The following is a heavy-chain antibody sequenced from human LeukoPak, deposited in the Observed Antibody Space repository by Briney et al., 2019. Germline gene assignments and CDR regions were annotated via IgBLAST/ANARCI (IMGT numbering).Heavy chain of an antibody. Sequence: SVKVSCKASGGTFSSYAISWVRQAPGQGLEWMGRIIPILGIANYAQKFQGRVTSTADKSTRTAYMELSSLRSEDTAVYYCAFTYYDYVWGSYRIDYWGQGTLVTVSS. CDR1: GGTFSSYA. CDR2: IIPILGIA. D-gene: IGHD3-16*02. J-gene: IGHJ4*02. CDR3: AFTYYDYVWGSYRIDY. V-gene: IGHV1-69*04.